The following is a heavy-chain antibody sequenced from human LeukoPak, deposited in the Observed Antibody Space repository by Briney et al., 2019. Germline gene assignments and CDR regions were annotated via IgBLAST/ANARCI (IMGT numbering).Heavy chain of an antibody. CDR1: GGSISSYS. CDR3: VRGGELANY. V-gene: IGHV4-59*08. D-gene: IGHD1-7*01. J-gene: IGHJ4*02. Sequence: RSSETLSLTCTVSGGSISSYSWSWIRQPPGKGLEWIGCRYVGGRDLYNPSLKSRVTISIDTSKNQFSLKLTSVTAADTAVYYCVRGGELANYWGRGTLVTVSS. CDR2: RYVGGRD.